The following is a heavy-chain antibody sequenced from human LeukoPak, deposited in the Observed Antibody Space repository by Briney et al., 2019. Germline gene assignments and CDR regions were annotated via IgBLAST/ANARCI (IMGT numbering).Heavy chain of an antibody. CDR3: ASPAPRPFLGYSYGLFGYYGMEV. Sequence: ASVKVSCKASGYTFTSYGISWVRQAPGQGLEWMGWISAYNGNTNYAQKLQGRVTMTTDTSTSTAYMELRSLRSDDTAVYYCASPAPRPFLGYSYGLFGYYGMEVWGQGTTVTVSS. V-gene: IGHV1-18*01. D-gene: IGHD5-18*01. CDR2: ISAYNGNT. J-gene: IGHJ6*02. CDR1: GYTFTSYG.